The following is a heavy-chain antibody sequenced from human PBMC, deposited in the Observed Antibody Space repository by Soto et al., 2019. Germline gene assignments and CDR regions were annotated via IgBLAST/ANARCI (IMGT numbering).Heavy chain of an antibody. V-gene: IGHV1-2*04. CDR3: ARGFGNTLNYYMDV. Sequence: ASVKVSCKASGYTFTGYYVHWVRQAPGQGLEWMGWINPNSGGTNYAQKFQGWVTMTRDTSISTAYMELSRLRSDGTAVYYCARGFGNTLNYYMDVWGKGTTVTVSS. D-gene: IGHD1-7*01. J-gene: IGHJ6*03. CDR1: GYTFTGYY. CDR2: INPNSGGT.